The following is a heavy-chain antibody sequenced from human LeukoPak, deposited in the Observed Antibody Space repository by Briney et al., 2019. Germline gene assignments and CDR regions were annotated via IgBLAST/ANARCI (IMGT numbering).Heavy chain of an antibody. CDR1: GFTFDDYA. CDR3: ARSLTGMIAAAADDAFDI. J-gene: IGHJ3*02. V-gene: IGHV3-53*01. D-gene: IGHD6-13*01. CDR2: IYSGGST. Sequence: GGSLRLSCAASGFTFDDYAMHWVRQAPGKGLEWVSVIYSGGSTYYADSVKGRFTISRDNSKNTLYLQMNSLRAEDTAVYYCARSLTGMIAAAADDAFDIWGQGTMVTVSS.